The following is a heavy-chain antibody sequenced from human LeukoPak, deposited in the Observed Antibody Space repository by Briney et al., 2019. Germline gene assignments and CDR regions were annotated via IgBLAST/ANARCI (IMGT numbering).Heavy chain of an antibody. CDR2: IRSTAYGGTT. CDR3: RFWSSTSHRDY. CDR1: GFTFGDYA. D-gene: IGHD1-26*01. Sequence: PGRSLRLSCTTSGFTFGDYAMSWVRQAPGKGLEWVGFIRSTAYGGTTEYAASMKGRFTISRDDSKSIAYLQMNSLKTEDTAVYYCRFWSSTSHRDYWGQGTLVTVSS. V-gene: IGHV3-49*04. J-gene: IGHJ4*02.